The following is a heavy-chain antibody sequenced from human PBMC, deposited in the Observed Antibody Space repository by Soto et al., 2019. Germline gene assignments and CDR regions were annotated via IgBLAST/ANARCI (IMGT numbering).Heavy chain of an antibody. CDR1: GFTFNRYA. V-gene: IGHV3-64D*06. CDR3: VKEGYMRSDWYGQFEY. CDR2: ISSYGADT. J-gene: IGHJ4*02. D-gene: IGHD6-19*01. Sequence: EVQLVESGGSLVQPGGSLRLSCSASGFTFNRYAMHWVRQAPGKGLEFVSVISSYGADTHYADSVKGRFAISRDNSKNTHYLQMSSLRAEDTALYYCVKEGYMRSDWYGQFEYWGQGALVTVSS.